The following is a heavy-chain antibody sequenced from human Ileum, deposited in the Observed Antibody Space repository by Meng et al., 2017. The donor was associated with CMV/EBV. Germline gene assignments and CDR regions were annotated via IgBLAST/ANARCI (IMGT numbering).Heavy chain of an antibody. CDR3: SRGADFWSCYYARPDGWVDP. V-gene: IGHV1-2*02. J-gene: IGHJ5*02. Sequence: ASVKVSCKASGYTFSAYYMHWLRQAPGQGLEWMVWINPNSGDKKYAQKFQGRVTMTRDTSIRTAYMELSRLRSDDTAVYYCSRGADFWSCYYARPDGWVDPWGQETLVTVSS. D-gene: IGHD3-3*01. CDR2: INPNSGDK. CDR1: GYTFSAYY.